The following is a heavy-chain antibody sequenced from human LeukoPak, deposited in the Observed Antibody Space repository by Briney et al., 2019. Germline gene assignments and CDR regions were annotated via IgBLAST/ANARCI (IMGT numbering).Heavy chain of an antibody. CDR3: ARLSGAPVRHPIYHFDY. J-gene: IGHJ4*02. Sequence: SETLSLTCAVSGYSISSGYYWGWIRQPPGKGLEWIGNVYHSGSTYKNPSLKSRVSISLDTSNNQFSLKLTSVTAADTAIYYCARLSGAPVRHPIYHFDYWGEGTLVTVSS. CDR1: GYSISSGYY. V-gene: IGHV4-38-2*01. CDR2: VYHSGST. D-gene: IGHD1-26*01.